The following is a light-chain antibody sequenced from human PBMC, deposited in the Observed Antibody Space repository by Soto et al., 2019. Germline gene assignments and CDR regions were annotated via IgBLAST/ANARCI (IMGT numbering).Light chain of an antibody. Sequence: DLDMPQPPSVLTASVGDTDTITRRPSQSLNSQLAWSQHKPGKAPELLIYDVSDVENGVPSRFSDSGPGTDFPLTTRSLQPEDSRTYHCQPSWARPVSFGGGTKV. CDR1: QSLNSQ. CDR3: QPSWARPVS. J-gene: IGKJ4*01. V-gene: IGKV1-5*01. CDR2: DVS.